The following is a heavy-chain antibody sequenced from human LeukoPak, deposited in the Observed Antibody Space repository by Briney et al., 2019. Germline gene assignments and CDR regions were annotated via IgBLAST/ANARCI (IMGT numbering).Heavy chain of an antibody. CDR1: GFTFNSYT. Sequence: GGSLRLSCAASGFTFNSYTMHWIRQAPGKGLEWVSYISSSSSYTNYADSVKGRFTISRDNAKNSLYLQMNSLRAEDTAVYYCARCDYGDSFDYWGQGTLVTVSS. J-gene: IGHJ4*02. D-gene: IGHD4-17*01. CDR2: ISSSSSYT. V-gene: IGHV3-21*05. CDR3: ARCDYGDSFDY.